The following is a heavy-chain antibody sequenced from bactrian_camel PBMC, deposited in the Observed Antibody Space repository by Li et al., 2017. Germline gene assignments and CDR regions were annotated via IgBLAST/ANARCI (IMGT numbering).Heavy chain of an antibody. D-gene: IGHD2*01. CDR2: FHSQGRT. Sequence: EVQLVESGGGLVQPGGSLRLSCLASGFTFSSCHMAWVRQAPGQGREGIAGFHSQGRTRYTDSVKGRFTISKDNAKNTLYLQMNSLKPEDTAVYYCAADTHCSGGYYWAGRFGYWGQGTQVTVS. V-gene: IGHV3S10*01. J-gene: IGHJ6*01. CDR1: GFTFSSCH. CDR3: AADTHCSGGYYWAGRFGY.